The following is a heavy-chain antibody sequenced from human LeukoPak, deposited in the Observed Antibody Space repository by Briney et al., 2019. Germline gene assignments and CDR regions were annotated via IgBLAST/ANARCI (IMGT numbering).Heavy chain of an antibody. CDR1: GGTFSSYA. J-gene: IGHJ3*02. CDR3: ARGFGVGDAFDI. D-gene: IGHD3-10*01. Sequence: SVKVSCKASGGTFSSYAISWVRQAPGQGLEWMGRIIPILGIANYAQKFQGRVTITADKSTSTAYMELSSLRSEDTAVYYCARGFGVGDAFDIWGQGTMVTVSS. V-gene: IGHV1-69*04. CDR2: IIPILGIA.